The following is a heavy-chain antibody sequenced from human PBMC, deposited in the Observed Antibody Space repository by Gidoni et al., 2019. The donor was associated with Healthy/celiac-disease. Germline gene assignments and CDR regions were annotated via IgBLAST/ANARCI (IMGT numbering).Heavy chain of an antibody. Sequence: QVQLQESGPGLVKPSQTLSLTCTVSGGSISRGGHYRASLRQHPGKCLEWIGYLYYSGSTYDNPSLKSRVTISVDTSKNQFSLKLSSVTAADTAVYYCARSEGYCSSTSSRELCYYYYGMDVWGQGTTVTVSS. CDR1: GGSISRGGHY. CDR3: ARSEGYCSSTSSRELCYYYYGMDV. V-gene: IGHV4-31*03. CDR2: LYYSGST. D-gene: IGHD2-2*01. J-gene: IGHJ6*02.